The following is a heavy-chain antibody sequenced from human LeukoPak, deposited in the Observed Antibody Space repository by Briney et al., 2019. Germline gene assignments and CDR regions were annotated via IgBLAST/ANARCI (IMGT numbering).Heavy chain of an antibody. Sequence: PGGSLRLSCAASGFTFSGYGMHWVRQAPGKGLEWVTFIHYDGSDKYYADSVKGRFTISRDNYNNTLYLQMNSLRAEDTAVYYCAKDLGNSFDYWGQGTLVTVSS. CDR2: IHYDGSDK. D-gene: IGHD4-23*01. V-gene: IGHV3-30*02. J-gene: IGHJ4*02. CDR3: AKDLGNSFDY. CDR1: GFTFSGYG.